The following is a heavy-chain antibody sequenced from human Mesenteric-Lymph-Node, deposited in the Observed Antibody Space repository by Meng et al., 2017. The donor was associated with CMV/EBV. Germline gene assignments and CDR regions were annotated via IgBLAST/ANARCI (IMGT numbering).Heavy chain of an antibody. D-gene: IGHD1-14*01. CDR3: ARQPRGTDNWFDP. Sequence: SVTVSCKASGGTFSSYAISWVRQAPGQGLGWMGGIIPIFGTGNYAQKFQGRVTITTDESTSTAYMELSSLRSEDTAVYYSARQPRGTDNWFDPWGQRTRVTVSS. CDR1: GGTFSSYA. CDR2: IIPIFGTG. J-gene: IGHJ5*02. V-gene: IGHV1-69*05.